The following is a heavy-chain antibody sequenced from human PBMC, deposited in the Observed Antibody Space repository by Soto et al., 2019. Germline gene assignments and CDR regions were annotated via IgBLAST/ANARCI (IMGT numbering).Heavy chain of an antibody. J-gene: IGHJ5*02. Sequence: EVQLVESGGGLIQPGGSLRLSCAASGLTVSNNYMNWVRQPPGKGLEWVAVIYSRGPTYYADSVKGRFTISRDTVKNIVYLQMNSLRVDDTAMYYCARDKTQAAGWFDPWGQGTQVTVSS. CDR3: ARDKTQAAGWFDP. CDR1: GLTVSNNY. D-gene: IGHD6-25*01. CDR2: IYSRGPT. V-gene: IGHV3-53*02.